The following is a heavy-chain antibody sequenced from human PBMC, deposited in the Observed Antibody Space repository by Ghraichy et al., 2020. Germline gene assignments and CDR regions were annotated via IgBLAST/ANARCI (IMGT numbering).Heavy chain of an antibody. CDR3: ARARDYAVDI. D-gene: IGHD2-21*02. Sequence: GGSLRLSCATSGFTFSDHYLDWVRQAPGKGLEWVGRTRNKADSYTTEYAASVSGRFTVSRDASKNSMYLQMNSLKTEDTAVYYCARARDYAVDIWGQGTMVTVSS. CDR1: GFTFSDHY. J-gene: IGHJ3*02. CDR2: TRNKADSYTT. V-gene: IGHV3-72*01.